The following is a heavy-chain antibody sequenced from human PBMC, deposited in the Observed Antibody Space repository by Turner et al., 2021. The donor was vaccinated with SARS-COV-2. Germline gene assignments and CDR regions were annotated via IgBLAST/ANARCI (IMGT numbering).Heavy chain of an antibody. V-gene: IGHV3-73*01. CDR3: TTPPVAGLVVIDDDYYYGMDV. J-gene: IGHJ6*02. CDR1: GFTFSGSA. D-gene: IGHD3-22*01. Sequence: EVQLVESGGGLVQPGGSLKLSCAASGFTFSGSAMHWVRQASGKGLEWVGRIRSKANSYATAYAGSVKGRFTISRDDSKNTAYLQMNSLKTEDTAVYYCTTPPVAGLVVIDDDYYYGMDVWGQGTTVTVSS. CDR2: IRSKANSYAT.